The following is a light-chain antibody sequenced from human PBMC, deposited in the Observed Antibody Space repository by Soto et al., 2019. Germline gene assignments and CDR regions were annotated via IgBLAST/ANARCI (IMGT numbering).Light chain of an antibody. CDR2: GNS. CDR3: QSYDSSLSGVV. CDR1: SSNIGAGYD. J-gene: IGLJ2*01. V-gene: IGLV1-40*01. Sequence: QSVLTKPPSVSGAPGQRVTISCTGSSSNIGAGYDVHWYQQLPGTAPKLLIYGNSNRPSGVPDRFSGSKSDTSASLAITGLQAEDEADYYCQSYDSSLSGVVFGGGTKLTVL.